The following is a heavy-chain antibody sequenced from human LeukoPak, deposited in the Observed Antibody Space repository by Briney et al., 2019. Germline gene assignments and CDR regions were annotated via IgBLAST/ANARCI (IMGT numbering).Heavy chain of an antibody. Sequence: ASVKVSCKASGYTFTGYYMHWVRQAPGQGLEWMGWINPNSGGTNYAQKFQGWVTMTRDTSISTAYMELSRLRSDDTAVYYCAQSVGSSYNWFDPWGQGTLVAVSS. CDR1: GYTFTGYY. D-gene: IGHD4-23*01. CDR3: AQSVGSSYNWFDP. V-gene: IGHV1-2*04. J-gene: IGHJ5*02. CDR2: INPNSGGT.